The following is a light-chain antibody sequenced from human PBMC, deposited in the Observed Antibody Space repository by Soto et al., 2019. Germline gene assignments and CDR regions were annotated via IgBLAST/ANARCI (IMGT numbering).Light chain of an antibody. Sequence: DIQMTQSPSTLSASVGDRVTITCRASQSINSWLAWYQQKPGKAPKLLIHKASSLESGVPSRFSGSGSGTELTLTISSLQPDDFATYYCQKYESYPLTFGGGTKVEIK. V-gene: IGKV1-5*03. J-gene: IGKJ4*01. CDR3: QKYESYPLT. CDR1: QSINSW. CDR2: KAS.